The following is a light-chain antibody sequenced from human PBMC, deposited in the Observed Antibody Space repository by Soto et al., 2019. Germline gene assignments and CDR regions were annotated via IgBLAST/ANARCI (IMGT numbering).Light chain of an antibody. V-gene: IGLV1-47*01. Sequence: QSVLTQPPPASGTPGQRVNIACSGSSSNIGSNFVYWYQQLPGTAPKLLIYRNNQRPSGVPDRFSGSKSGTSASLAISGLRSEDEADYYCAAWDDSLSGVVFGGGTKLTVL. CDR1: SSNIGSNF. CDR2: RNN. CDR3: AAWDDSLSGVV. J-gene: IGLJ2*01.